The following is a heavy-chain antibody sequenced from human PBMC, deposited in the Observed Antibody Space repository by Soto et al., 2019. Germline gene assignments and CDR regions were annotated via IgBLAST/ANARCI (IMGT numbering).Heavy chain of an antibody. D-gene: IGHD3-9*01. CDR3: AHTSPLRYFDWSAPNWFDP. V-gene: IGHV2-5*02. J-gene: IGHJ5*02. Sequence: SGPTLVNPTQTLTLTCTFSGFSLSTSGVGVGWIRQPPGKALEWLALIYWDDDKRYSPSLKSRLTTTKDTSKNQVVLTMTNMDPVDAATYYCAHTSPLRYFDWSAPNWFDPWGQGTLVTVSS. CDR2: IYWDDDK. CDR1: GFSLSTSGVG.